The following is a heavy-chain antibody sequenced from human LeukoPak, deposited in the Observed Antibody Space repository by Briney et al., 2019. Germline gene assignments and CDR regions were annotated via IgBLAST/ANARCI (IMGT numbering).Heavy chain of an antibody. V-gene: IGHV3-23*01. Sequence: GGSLRLSCAASGFTFSNYAMSWVRQAPGKGLEWVSAISGSGGTTFYADSVKGRFTISRDNSKNTLYLQVNSLRAADTAIYYCAKVQEMDTILPPFHYWGQGTLFPASS. CDR3: AKVQEMDTILPPFHY. CDR1: GFTFSNYA. D-gene: IGHD5-24*01. J-gene: IGHJ4*02. CDR2: ISGSGGTT.